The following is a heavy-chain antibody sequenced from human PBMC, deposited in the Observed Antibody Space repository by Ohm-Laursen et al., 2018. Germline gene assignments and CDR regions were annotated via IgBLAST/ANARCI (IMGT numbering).Heavy chain of an antibody. CDR3: ARALGSTSSDY. CDR2: ILYSGST. D-gene: IGHD1-26*01. CDR1: GGSISSCSCY. V-gene: IGHV4-61*01. J-gene: IGHJ4*02. Sequence: SDTLSLTCTVSGGSISSCSCYWGWIRQSPGRGLEWIGYILYSGSTNYNPSLKSRLTMSVDTSKNQFSLKLSSVTAADTAVYYCARALGSTSSDYWGQGTLVTVSS.